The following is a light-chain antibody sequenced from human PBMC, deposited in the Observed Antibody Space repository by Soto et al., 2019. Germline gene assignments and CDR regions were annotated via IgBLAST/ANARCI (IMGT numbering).Light chain of an antibody. CDR3: QQSFGIPPT. V-gene: IGKV1-39*01. CDR1: QSISNY. CDR2: AAS. J-gene: IGKJ2*01. Sequence: DIQMTQSPSSLSASVGDRVTITCRASQSISNYLNWYQQKPGLAPKLLIFAASSLQSGVPSRFSGSGSGTDFTLTISSLQPEDFATYYCQQSFGIPPTFGQGTKVEI.